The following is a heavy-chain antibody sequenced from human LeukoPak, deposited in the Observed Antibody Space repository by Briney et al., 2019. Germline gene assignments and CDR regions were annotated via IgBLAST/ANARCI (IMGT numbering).Heavy chain of an antibody. J-gene: IGHJ4*02. V-gene: IGHV3-48*03. CDR1: GFTFSSYE. CDR3: ARDGDILTGYPFDY. CDR2: ISSSGSTI. D-gene: IGHD3-9*01. Sequence: GGSLRLSCAASGFTFSSYEMNWVRQAPGKGLEWVSYISSSGSTIYYADSVKGRFTISRDNAKNSLYLQMNSLRAEDTALYYCARDGDILTGYPFDYWGQGTLVTVSS.